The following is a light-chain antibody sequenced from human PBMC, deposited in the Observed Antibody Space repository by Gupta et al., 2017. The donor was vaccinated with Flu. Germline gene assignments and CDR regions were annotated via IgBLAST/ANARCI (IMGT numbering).Light chain of an antibody. CDR3: HRVDSYPRT. CDR2: GAS. CDR1: QGISSN. V-gene: IGKV1-9*01. Sequence: PSFLSASVGDRVTITCRASQGISSNLVWYQQKPGKAPKLLIYGASTLQSGVPSRFSGSGSGTEFTLTLSSLQPEDFANYSYHRVDSYPRTFGQGTKVEIK. J-gene: IGKJ1*01.